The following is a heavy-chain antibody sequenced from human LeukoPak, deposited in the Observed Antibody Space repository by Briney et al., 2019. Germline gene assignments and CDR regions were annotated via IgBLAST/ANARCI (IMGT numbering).Heavy chain of an antibody. CDR2: INPNSGGT. CDR3: ARGGGIRKNWFDP. Sequence: ASVKVSCKVSGYTLTELSMHWVRQAPGQGLEWMGWINPNSGGTNYAQKFQGRVTMTRDTSISTAYMELSRLRSDDTAVYYCARGGGIRKNWFDPWGQGTLVTVSS. J-gene: IGHJ5*02. V-gene: IGHV1-2*02. CDR1: GYTLTELS. D-gene: IGHD1-14*01.